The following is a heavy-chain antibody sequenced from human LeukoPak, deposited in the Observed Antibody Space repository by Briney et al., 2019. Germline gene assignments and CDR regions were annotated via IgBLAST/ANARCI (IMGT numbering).Heavy chain of an antibody. CDR3: ARVHCSSTSCYTGPWEY. V-gene: IGHV1-69*13. CDR1: GGTFSCYA. D-gene: IGHD2-2*02. CDR2: IIPIFGTA. J-gene: IGHJ4*02. Sequence: SVKVSCKASGGTFSCYAISWVRQAPGQGLEWMGGIIPIFGTANYAQKFQGRVTITADESTSTAYMELSSLRSEDTAVYYCARVHCSSTSCYTGPWEYWGQGTLVTVSS.